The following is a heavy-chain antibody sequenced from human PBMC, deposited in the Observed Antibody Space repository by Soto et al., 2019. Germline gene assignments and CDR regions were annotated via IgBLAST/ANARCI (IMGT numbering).Heavy chain of an antibody. Sequence: QVQLVQSGAEVKKPGSSVKVSCKASGGTFSSFAINWMRQAPGQGLQWMGGIMPILGTPNYAQRFQGRVTITADESTSTSYLELSSLSAEDPAVYYWARGNAMDVWGQGTTVNVSS. J-gene: IGHJ6*02. V-gene: IGHV1-69*01. CDR3: ARGNAMDV. D-gene: IGHD2-8*01. CDR1: GGTFSSFA. CDR2: IMPILGTP.